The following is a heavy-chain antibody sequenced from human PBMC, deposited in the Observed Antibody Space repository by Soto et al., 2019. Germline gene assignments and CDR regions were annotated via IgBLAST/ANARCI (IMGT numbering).Heavy chain of an antibody. CDR2: IYQSGVT. CDR1: GGSISSYS. J-gene: IGHJ5*02. CDR3: AGMPYTSGLRFDP. Sequence: SETLSLTCTVSGGSISSYSWSWIRQPPGKALQWIGFIYQSGVTSYNPSLASRVSISLDRSNNQCSLKLKSVTAADTAVYFCAGMPYTSGLRFDPWGPGTLVTVSS. V-gene: IGHV4-30-2*01. D-gene: IGHD6-19*01.